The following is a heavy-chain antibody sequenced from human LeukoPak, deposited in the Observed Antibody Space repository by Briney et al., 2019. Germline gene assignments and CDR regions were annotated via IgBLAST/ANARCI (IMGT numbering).Heavy chain of an antibody. CDR1: GFTFTTYT. Sequence: GRSLRLSCAASGFTFTTYTVDWVRQAPGKGLEWVALILNDGSDENYADSVKGRFTISRDSSRNTVELQMNSLRPEDTAVYYCVRDGMSGTPNAFDVWGPGTMVTVSS. J-gene: IGHJ3*01. V-gene: IGHV3-30*04. CDR3: VRDGMSGTPNAFDV. D-gene: IGHD1-1*01. CDR2: ILNDGSDE.